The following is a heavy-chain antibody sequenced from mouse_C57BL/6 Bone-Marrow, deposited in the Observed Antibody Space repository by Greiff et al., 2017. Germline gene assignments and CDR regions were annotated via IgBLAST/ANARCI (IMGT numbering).Heavy chain of an antibody. D-gene: IGHD3-3*01. J-gene: IGHJ3*01. V-gene: IGHV3-6*01. CDR1: GYSITSGYY. CDR2: ISYDGSN. CDR3: ARDGWAWFAY. Sequence: EVKLVESGPGLVKPSQSLSLTCSVTGYSITSGYYWNWIRQFPGNKLEWMGYISYDGSNNYNPSLKNRISITRDTSKNQFFLKLNSVTTEDTATYYCARDGWAWFAYWGQGTLVTVSA.